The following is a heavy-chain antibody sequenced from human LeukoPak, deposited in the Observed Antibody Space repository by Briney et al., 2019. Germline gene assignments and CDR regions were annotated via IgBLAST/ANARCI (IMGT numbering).Heavy chain of an antibody. CDR2: INPNSGDP. V-gene: IGHV1-2*06. CDR3: ARSARHCNNGVCFTDYYIDL. Sequence: GASVKVSCKTSRYTFTDSYIHWVRQATGQGLEWMGRINPNSGDPNYPQKFQGRVTMTRDTSISTAYMEMSSLTSDDTAVYYCARSARHCNNGVCFTDYYIDLWGKGTTVIVSS. CDR1: RYTFTDSY. D-gene: IGHD2-8*01. J-gene: IGHJ6*03.